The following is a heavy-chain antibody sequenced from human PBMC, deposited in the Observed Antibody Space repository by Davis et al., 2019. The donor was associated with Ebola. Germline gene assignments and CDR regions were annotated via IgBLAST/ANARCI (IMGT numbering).Heavy chain of an antibody. CDR3: TRAGQWLDNWFDP. V-gene: IGHV3-49*04. Sequence: GGSLRLSCTASGFTSGDYAMSWVRQAPGKGLEWVGFIRSKAYGGTTEYAASVKGRFTISRDDSKSIAYLQMNSLKTEDTAVYYCTRAGQWLDNWFDPWGQGTLVTVSS. J-gene: IGHJ5*02. CDR2: IRSKAYGGTT. CDR1: GFTSGDYA. D-gene: IGHD6-19*01.